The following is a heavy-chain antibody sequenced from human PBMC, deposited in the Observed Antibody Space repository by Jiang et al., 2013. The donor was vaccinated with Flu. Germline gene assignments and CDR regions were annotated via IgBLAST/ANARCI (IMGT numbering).Heavy chain of an antibody. CDR3: AKEVRVRGAFDI. J-gene: IGHJ3*02. CDR2: ISWNSGSI. V-gene: IGHV3-9*01. CDR1: GFTFDDYA. Sequence: VQLVESGGGLVQPGRSLRLSCAASGFTFDDYAMHWVRQAPGKGLEWVSGISWNSGSIGYADSVKGRFTISRDNAKNSLYLQMNSLRAEDTALYYCAKEVRVRGAFDIWGQGTMVTVSS.